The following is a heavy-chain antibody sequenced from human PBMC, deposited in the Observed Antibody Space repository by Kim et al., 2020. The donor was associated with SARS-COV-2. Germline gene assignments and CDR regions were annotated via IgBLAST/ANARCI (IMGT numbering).Heavy chain of an antibody. CDR2: ISGSGGST. Sequence: GGSLRLSCAASGFTFSSYAMSWVRQAPGKGLEWVSAISGSGGSTYYADSVKGRFTISRDNSKNTLYLQMNSLRAEDTAVYYCAKDPLVVVITTQDAFDIWGQGTMVTVSS. V-gene: IGHV3-23*01. D-gene: IGHD3-22*01. CDR3: AKDPLVVVITTQDAFDI. CDR1: GFTFSSYA. J-gene: IGHJ3*02.